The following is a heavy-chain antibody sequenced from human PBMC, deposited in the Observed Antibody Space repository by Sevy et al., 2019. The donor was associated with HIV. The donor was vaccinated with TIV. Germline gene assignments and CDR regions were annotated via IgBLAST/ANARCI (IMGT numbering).Heavy chain of an antibody. CDR1: GFTFSSYV. D-gene: IGHD1-1*01. V-gene: IGHV3-23*01. CDR3: AKVRSTMIPATGNFDY. J-gene: IGHJ4*02. CDR2: VSASGIST. Sequence: GGSLRLSCAASGFTFSSYVMSWVRQAPGKGLQWVSDVSASGISTNYTDSVKGRFTISRDNSKNMLHMQMNSLRAEDTAVYYCAKVRSTMIPATGNFDYWGQGTLVTVSS.